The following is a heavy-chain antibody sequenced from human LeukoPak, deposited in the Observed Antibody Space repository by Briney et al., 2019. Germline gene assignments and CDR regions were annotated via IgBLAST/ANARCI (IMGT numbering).Heavy chain of an antibody. D-gene: IGHD6-13*01. CDR1: GFTFSSYE. CDR2: ISSSGSSI. V-gene: IGHV3-48*03. J-gene: IGHJ4*02. Sequence: PGGSLRLSCAASGFTFSSYEMNCVRQAPGKGLEWVSYISSSGSSIYYADSVKGRFTISRDNTKNSLYLQMNSLRAEDTAVYYCAIFSAAGNWGQGTLVTVSS. CDR3: AIFSAAGN.